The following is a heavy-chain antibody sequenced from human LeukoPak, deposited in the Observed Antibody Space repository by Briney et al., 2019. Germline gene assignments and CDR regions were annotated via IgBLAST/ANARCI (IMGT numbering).Heavy chain of an antibody. V-gene: IGHV3-38-3*01. CDR3: AKDIAFLAGYGKRNFDY. Sequence: PGGSLRLSCAASGFTVSSNEMSWVRQAPGKGLEWVSSISGGSTYYADSVKGRFTISRDNSKNTLYLQMSSLRAEDTAVYYCAKDIAFLAGYGKRNFDYWGQGTLVTVSS. CDR2: ISGGST. D-gene: IGHD3-9*01. CDR1: GFTVSSNE. J-gene: IGHJ4*02.